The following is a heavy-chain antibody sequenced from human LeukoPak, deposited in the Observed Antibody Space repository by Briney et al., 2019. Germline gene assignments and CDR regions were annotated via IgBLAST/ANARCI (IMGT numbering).Heavy chain of an antibody. CDR1: GFTFSSYA. V-gene: IGHV3-23*01. CDR2: ISGSGGST. J-gene: IGHJ3*02. Sequence: GGSLRLSCAAPGFTFSSYAMSWVRQAPGKGLEWVSAISGSGGSTYYADSVKGRFTISRDNSKNTLYLQMNSLRAEDTAVYYCAKDLDIVVVPAAIGAFDIWGQGTMVTVSS. D-gene: IGHD2-2*01. CDR3: AKDLDIVVVPAAIGAFDI.